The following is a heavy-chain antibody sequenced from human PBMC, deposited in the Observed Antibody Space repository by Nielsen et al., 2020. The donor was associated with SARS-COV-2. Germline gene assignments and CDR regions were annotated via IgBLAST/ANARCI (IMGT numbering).Heavy chain of an antibody. J-gene: IGHJ5*02. CDR3: ARGGRYCSSTSRYHNWFDP. Sequence: WIRQPPGKGLEWVANIKQDGSEKYYVDSVKGRFTISRDNAKNSLYLQMNSLRAEDTAVYYCARGGRYCSSTSRYHNWFDPWGQGTLVTVSS. CDR2: IKQDGSEK. D-gene: IGHD2-2*01. V-gene: IGHV3-7*03.